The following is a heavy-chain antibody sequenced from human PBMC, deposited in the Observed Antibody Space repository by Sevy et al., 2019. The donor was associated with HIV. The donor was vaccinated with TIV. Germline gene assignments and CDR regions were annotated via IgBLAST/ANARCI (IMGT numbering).Heavy chain of an antibody. Sequence: GGSLRLSCAASGFTFSYYDMHWVRQPTGKGLEWVSGFGIAGDTYYSDSVKGRFTISRENAKNSLYLQMNSLRARDTAVYYCARKSVSYSHFDYWGQGTLVTVSS. CDR2: FGIAGDT. J-gene: IGHJ4*02. CDR1: GFTFSYYD. CDR3: ARKSVSYSHFDY. D-gene: IGHD1-26*01. V-gene: IGHV3-13*01.